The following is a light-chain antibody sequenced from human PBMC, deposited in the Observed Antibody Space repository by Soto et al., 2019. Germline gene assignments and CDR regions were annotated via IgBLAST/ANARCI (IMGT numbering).Light chain of an antibody. V-gene: IGKV3-20*01. CDR2: GAS. Sequence: IVLTQSPGTLSLSPGERATLSCGASQSVTNNFLAWYQQKTGQAPRLLIYGASSRATGVPDRFSGSGSGTAFTLTISRLEPGDFAVYYCQQYGTPLFTFGPGTKVDIK. CDR3: QQYGTPLFT. CDR1: QSVTNNF. J-gene: IGKJ3*01.